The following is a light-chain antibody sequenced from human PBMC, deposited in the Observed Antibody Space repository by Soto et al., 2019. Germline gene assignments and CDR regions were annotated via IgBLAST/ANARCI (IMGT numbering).Light chain of an antibody. Sequence: QSVLTQPPSVSAAPGQTVTISCSGRSSSVGNNYVSWYQQLPGTAPKLLIYDNNKRPSGIPDRFSGSKSGTSATLGITGLQTGDEADYYCGTWDTTLSVGVFGGGTKLTVL. CDR2: DNN. CDR1: SSSVGNNY. V-gene: IGLV1-51*01. J-gene: IGLJ2*01. CDR3: GTWDTTLSVGV.